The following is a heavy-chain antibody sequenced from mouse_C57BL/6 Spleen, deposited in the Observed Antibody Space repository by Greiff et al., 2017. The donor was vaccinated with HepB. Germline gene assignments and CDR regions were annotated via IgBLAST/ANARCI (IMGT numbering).Heavy chain of an antibody. D-gene: IGHD3-3*01. CDR1: GYTFTSYW. CDR3: AIGTGGHGMDY. Sequence: QVQLKQPGAELVKPGASVKVSCKVSGYTFTSYWMHWVKQRPGQGLEWIGRIHPSDSDTNYNQKFKGKATLTVDKSSSTAYMQLSSLTSEDSAVYYCAIGTGGHGMDYWGQGTSVTVSS. CDR2: IHPSDSDT. V-gene: IGHV1-74*01. J-gene: IGHJ4*01.